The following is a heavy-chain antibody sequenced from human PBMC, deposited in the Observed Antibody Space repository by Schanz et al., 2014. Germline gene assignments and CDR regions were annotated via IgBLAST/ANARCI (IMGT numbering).Heavy chain of an antibody. J-gene: IGHJ6*02. D-gene: IGHD2-15*01. CDR3: AKGMGYCSGGTCYDYYYYGLDV. Sequence: EVQLLDSGGGLVQPGGSLRLSCAASGFTFNSYAMTWVRQAPGKGLEWVSSISHSGGSKYYADSVKGRFTISRDNSENTLYLQMNSLRAEDTAVYYCAKGMGYCSGGTCYDYYYYGLDVWGQGTTVTVSS. V-gene: IGHV3-23*01. CDR1: GFTFNSYA. CDR2: ISHSGGSK.